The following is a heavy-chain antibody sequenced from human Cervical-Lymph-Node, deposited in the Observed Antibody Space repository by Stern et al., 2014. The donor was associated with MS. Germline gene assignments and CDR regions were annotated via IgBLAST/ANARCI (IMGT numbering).Heavy chain of an antibody. CDR3: ARDGFDSGSALAF. D-gene: IGHD6-19*01. J-gene: IGHJ4*02. CDR1: GGTFISST. CDR2: ISPGLDSV. Sequence: DQLVESGAELKKPGSSVQVSCTTSGGTFISSTITWVRQVPGQGLEWMGDISPGLDSVDYAQEFQGRFTLTADDSTNTVYMELTSLQSGDTAMYYCARDGFDSGSALAFWGQGTLVTVSS. V-gene: IGHV1-69*16.